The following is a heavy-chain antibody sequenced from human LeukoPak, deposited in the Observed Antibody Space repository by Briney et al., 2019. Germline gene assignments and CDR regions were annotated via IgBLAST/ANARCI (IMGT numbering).Heavy chain of an antibody. CDR3: TRLNPYGGNPERYYYYYMDV. CDR1: GFTFSGSA. D-gene: IGHD4-23*01. J-gene: IGHJ6*03. Sequence: GGSLRLSCAASGFTFSGSAMHWVRQASGKGLEWVGRIRSKANSYATAYAASVKGRFTISRDDSKNTAYLQMNSLKTEDTAVYYCTRLNPYGGNPERYYYYYMDVWGKGTTVTVSS. CDR2: IRSKANSYAT. V-gene: IGHV3-73*01.